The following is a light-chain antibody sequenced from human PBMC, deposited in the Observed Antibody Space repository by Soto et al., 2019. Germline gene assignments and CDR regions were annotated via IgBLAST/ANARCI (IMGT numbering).Light chain of an antibody. J-gene: IGKJ1*01. CDR2: GAS. CDR3: QQYNNWPRT. V-gene: IGKV3-15*01. Sequence: DIGMTQSPATLSVSPGERATLSCRASQSVSSNLAWYQQKPGQAPRLLIYGASTRATGIPARFSGSGSGTEFTLTNRSLQSEDFAVYYCQQYNNWPRTFGQGTKVEIK. CDR1: QSVSSN.